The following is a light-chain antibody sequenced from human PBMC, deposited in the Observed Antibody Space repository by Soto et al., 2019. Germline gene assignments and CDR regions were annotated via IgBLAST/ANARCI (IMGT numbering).Light chain of an antibody. CDR3: PHSYYIPS. J-gene: IGKJ4*01. CDR1: QRITTY. V-gene: IGKV1-39*01. Sequence: DVQMTQSPYSLSASVGDRVTITCRASQRITTYLNWYQQKPGKAPSLLIYAASSLQGGVPSRFSGSGSGTDFTLTISSLQPEDFATYYCPHSYYIPSFGGGTKVEIK. CDR2: AAS.